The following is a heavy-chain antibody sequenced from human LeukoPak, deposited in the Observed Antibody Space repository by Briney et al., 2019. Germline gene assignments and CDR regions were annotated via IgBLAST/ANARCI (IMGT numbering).Heavy chain of an antibody. Sequence: PGGSLRLSCAASGFTFDDFAMSWVRQAPGKGLEWVSGINLNGGSTGYADSVKGRFTISRDNAKNSLYLQMNSLRAEDTALYYCAREEFDYWGQGTLVTVSS. CDR1: GFTFDDFA. CDR2: INLNGGST. J-gene: IGHJ4*02. CDR3: AREEFDY. V-gene: IGHV3-20*04.